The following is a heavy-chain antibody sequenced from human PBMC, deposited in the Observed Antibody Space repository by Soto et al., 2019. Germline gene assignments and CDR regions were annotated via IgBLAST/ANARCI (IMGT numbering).Heavy chain of an antibody. CDR1: GFTFSSYG. CDR2: IWYDGSNK. CDR3: AKAGYCVSTSCYFPFDY. J-gene: IGHJ4*02. D-gene: IGHD2-2*01. V-gene: IGHV3-33*06. Sequence: PGGSLRLSCAASGFTFSSYGMHWVRQAPGKGLEWVAVIWYDGSNKYYADSVRGRFTISRDNSKNTLYLQMNSLRAEDAAVYSCAKAGYCVSTSCYFPFDYWGQGTLVTVSS.